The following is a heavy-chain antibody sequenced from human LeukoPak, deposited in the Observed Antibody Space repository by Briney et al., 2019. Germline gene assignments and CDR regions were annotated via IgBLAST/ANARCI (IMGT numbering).Heavy chain of an antibody. CDR3: TRGGSSWIEDVDY. V-gene: IGHV3-49*04. CDR2: TRSKAYVGTT. CDR1: GFTFGDYG. J-gene: IGHJ4*02. D-gene: IGHD6-13*01. Sequence: GGSLRLSCTASGFTFGDYGMSWVRQAPGKGLEWVGFTRSKAYVGTTEYAASVKGRVTISRDDSKSIAYLQMNSLKTEDTAVYYCTRGGSSWIEDVDYWGQGTLVTVSS.